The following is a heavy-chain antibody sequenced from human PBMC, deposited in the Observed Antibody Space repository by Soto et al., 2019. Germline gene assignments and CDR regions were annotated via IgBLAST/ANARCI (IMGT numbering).Heavy chain of an antibody. D-gene: IGHD3-10*01. V-gene: IGHV3-33*01. CDR3: ARDRQTLRFGMDV. CDR1: GFTFSSYG. Sequence: GGSLRLSCAASGFTFSSYGMHWVRQAPGKGLEWVAVIWYDGSNKYYADSVKGRFTISRDNSKNTLYLQMNSLRAEDTAVYYCARDRQTLRFGMDVWGQGTTVTVSS. CDR2: IWYDGSNK. J-gene: IGHJ6*02.